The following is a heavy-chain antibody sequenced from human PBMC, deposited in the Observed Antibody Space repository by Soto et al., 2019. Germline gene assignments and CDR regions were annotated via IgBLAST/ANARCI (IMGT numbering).Heavy chain of an antibody. Sequence: QVQLVQSGAEVKKPGASVKVSCKTSGYTFTSFGISWVRQAPGQGLEWMGWISAYNGNTNYAQRLQGRVSMTTDTSTTTAYMELRSLSSGDTAVYYCARVYGCSSISCHPHRLDAFDFWGQGTMVGVSS. CDR3: ARVYGCSSISCHPHRLDAFDF. D-gene: IGHD2-2*01. V-gene: IGHV1-18*01. J-gene: IGHJ3*01. CDR1: GYTFTSFG. CDR2: ISAYNGNT.